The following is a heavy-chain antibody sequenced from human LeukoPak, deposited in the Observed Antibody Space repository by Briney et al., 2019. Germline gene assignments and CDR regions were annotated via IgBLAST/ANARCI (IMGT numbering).Heavy chain of an antibody. J-gene: IGHJ4*02. CDR2: ISSSGGTR. CDR3: ATLTVASSLDY. Sequence: PGGSLRLSCAASGFAFSVYEMYWVRQAPGKGLEWVSYISSSGGTRYYADSVKGRFTISRDNAKNSLYLQMNSLRAEDTAVYYCATLTVASSLDYWGQGTLVTVSS. D-gene: IGHD6-19*01. CDR1: GFAFSVYE. V-gene: IGHV3-48*03.